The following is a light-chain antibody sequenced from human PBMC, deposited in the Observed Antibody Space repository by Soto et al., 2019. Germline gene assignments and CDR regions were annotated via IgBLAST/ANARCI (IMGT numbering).Light chain of an antibody. CDR1: QNISVY. CDR2: AAS. CDR3: QQRSNLLFT. J-gene: IGKJ5*01. Sequence: EIVLTQSPATLSLYPGERASLSCRASQNISVYLAWYRQKPGQAPRLLIYAASNRATGIPARFSGSGSGTDFTLTISSLEPEDFAVYYCQQRSNLLFTFGQGTRLEIK. V-gene: IGKV3-11*01.